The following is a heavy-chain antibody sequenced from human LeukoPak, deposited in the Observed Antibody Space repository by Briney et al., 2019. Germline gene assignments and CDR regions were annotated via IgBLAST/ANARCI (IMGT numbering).Heavy chain of an antibody. CDR3: AREERRITFIRGGDF. J-gene: IGHJ4*02. CDR1: GYTFTSYG. CDR2: ISAYNGNT. Sequence: ASVKVSCKASGYTFTSYGISWVRQAPGQGLEWMGWISAYNGNTNYAQKFQGRVTMTIDTSTSPAFLDLRSLRSDDTAVYFCAREERRITFIRGGDFWGQGTLVTISS. V-gene: IGHV1-18*01. D-gene: IGHD3-10*01.